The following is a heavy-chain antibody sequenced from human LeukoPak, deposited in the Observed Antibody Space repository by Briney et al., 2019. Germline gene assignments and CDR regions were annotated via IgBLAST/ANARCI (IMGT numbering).Heavy chain of an antibody. CDR3: ARQTQFYYDILTGYWGPFDY. J-gene: IGHJ4*02. V-gene: IGHV4-39*01. CDR1: GGSISSSSYY. Sequence: PSETLSLTCTVSGGSISSSSYYWGWIRQPPGKGLEWIGSIYYSGSTYYNPSLKSRVTISVDTSKNQFSLKLSSVTAADTAVYYCARQTQFYYDILTGYWGPFDYWGQGTLVTVSS. D-gene: IGHD3-9*01. CDR2: IYYSGST.